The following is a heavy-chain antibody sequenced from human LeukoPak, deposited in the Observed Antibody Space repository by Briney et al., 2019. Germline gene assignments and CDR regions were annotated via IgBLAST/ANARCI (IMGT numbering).Heavy chain of an antibody. J-gene: IGHJ4*02. CDR2: IYHSGST. V-gene: IGHV4-39*07. CDR3: AREEGDDSSGYYYFDY. Sequence: SETLSLTCTVSGGSISSSSYYWGWIRQPPGKGLEWIGEIYHSGSTNYNPSLKSRVTISVDKSKNQFSLKLSSVTAADTAVYYCAREEGDDSSGYYYFDYWGQGTLVTVSS. D-gene: IGHD3-22*01. CDR1: GGSISSSSYY.